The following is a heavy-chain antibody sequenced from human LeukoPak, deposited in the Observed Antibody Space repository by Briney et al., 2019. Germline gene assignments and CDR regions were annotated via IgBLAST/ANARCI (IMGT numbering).Heavy chain of an antibody. J-gene: IGHJ4*02. CDR2: ISYDGSNK. D-gene: IGHD1-26*01. CDR1: GFTFSSYG. Sequence: GVSLRLSCAASGFTFSSYGMHWVLQASGKGLEREEVISYDGSNKYYADSVKGRFTISRDNSKITLYLQMNSLRAEDTAVYCCAKDLSGSYAFDYWGQGTLVTVSS. CDR3: AKDLSGSYAFDY. V-gene: IGHV3-30*18.